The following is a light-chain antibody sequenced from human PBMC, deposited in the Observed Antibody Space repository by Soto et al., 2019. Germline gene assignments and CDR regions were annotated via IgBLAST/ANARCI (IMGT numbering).Light chain of an antibody. Sequence: DIQMTQSPSSLSASAGDTVTITCRAGQNIAACLSWYQQKPGKAPKLLMYSSSILHDGVSSRFSGDGSGTAFTLTITGLQPEDFATYYCLQTFTTHITFGGGTTVEVK. CDR1: QNIAAC. J-gene: IGKJ4*01. V-gene: IGKV1-39*01. CDR2: SSS. CDR3: LQTFTTHIT.